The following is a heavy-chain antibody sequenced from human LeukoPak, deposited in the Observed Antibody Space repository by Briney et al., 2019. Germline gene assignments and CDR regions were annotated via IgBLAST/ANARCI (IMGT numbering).Heavy chain of an antibody. Sequence: PSETLSLTCTVSGGSISSGDYYWNWIRQHPGKGLEWIGYTYYSGSTNYNPSLKSRVTISVDTSKNQFSLKLSSVTAADTAVYYCARQIRAAAGSNGWFDPWGQGTLVTVSS. CDR3: ARQIRAAAGSNGWFDP. CDR2: TYYSGST. D-gene: IGHD6-13*01. CDR1: GGSISSGDYY. V-gene: IGHV4-30-4*08. J-gene: IGHJ5*02.